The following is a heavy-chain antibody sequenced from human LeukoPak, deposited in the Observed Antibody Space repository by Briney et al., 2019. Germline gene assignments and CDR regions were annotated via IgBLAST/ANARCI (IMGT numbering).Heavy chain of an antibody. Sequence: GASVKVSRKASGYTFTSYGISWVRQAPGQGLEWMGWISGYNGNTNYAQKFQGRVTMTTDTSTSTAYMELRSLRSDDTAVYYCARDGHRRYHYDSSGREDAFDIWGQGTMVIVSS. J-gene: IGHJ3*02. V-gene: IGHV1-18*01. D-gene: IGHD3-22*01. CDR2: ISGYNGNT. CDR3: ARDGHRRYHYDSSGREDAFDI. CDR1: GYTFTSYG.